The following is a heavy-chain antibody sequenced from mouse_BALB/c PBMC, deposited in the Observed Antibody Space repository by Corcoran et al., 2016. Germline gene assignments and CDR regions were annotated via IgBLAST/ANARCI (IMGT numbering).Heavy chain of an antibody. CDR3: ASYYDYVYYFDY. CDR1: GYTFTNYG. CDR2: INTYTGEP. D-gene: IGHD2-4*01. J-gene: IGHJ2*01. V-gene: IGHV9-3-1*01. Sequence: QIQLVQSGPELKKPGETVKISCKASGYTFTNYGMNWVKQAPGKGLKWMGWINTYTGEPTYADDFKGRFAFSLETSASTAYLQINNLKNEDTATYFGASYYDYVYYFDYWGQGTTLTVSS.